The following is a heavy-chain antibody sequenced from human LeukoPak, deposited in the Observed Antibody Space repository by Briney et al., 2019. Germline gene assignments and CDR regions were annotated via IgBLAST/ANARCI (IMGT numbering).Heavy chain of an antibody. V-gene: IGHV4-30-4*02. CDR2: IYYSGST. Sequence: SETLSLTCTVSGGSISSGDYYWSWIRQPPGKGLEWIGYIYYSGSTYYNPSLKSRVTISVDTSKNQFSLKLSSVTAADTAVYYCARDKNQLLGSYGMDVWGQGTTVTVSS. CDR3: ARDKNQLLGSYGMDV. D-gene: IGHD2-2*01. J-gene: IGHJ6*02. CDR1: GGSISSGDYY.